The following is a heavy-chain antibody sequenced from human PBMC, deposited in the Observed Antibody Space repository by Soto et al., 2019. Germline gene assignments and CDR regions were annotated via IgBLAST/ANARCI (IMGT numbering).Heavy chain of an antibody. Sequence: EVQLVESGGGLVQPGGSLRLSCAASGFTVSSNYMSWVRQAPGKGLEWVSVIYSGGSTYYADSVKGRFTISRDNSKNTSSFRMNSLRAEDTAVYYCARVSRYSGSRGGYYYGMDVWGQGTTVTVSS. CDR1: GFTVSSNY. V-gene: IGHV3-66*01. CDR3: ARVSRYSGSRGGYYYGMDV. J-gene: IGHJ6*02. D-gene: IGHD1-26*01. CDR2: IYSGGST.